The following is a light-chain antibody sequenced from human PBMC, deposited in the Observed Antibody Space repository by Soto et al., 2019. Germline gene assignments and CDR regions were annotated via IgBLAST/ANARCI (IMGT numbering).Light chain of an antibody. J-gene: IGKJ3*01. CDR3: QQYSDFLIS. V-gene: IGKV1-5*01. CDR2: DAS. Sequence: DIQMTQSPSTLSASVGDRVTITCRASQSISRSLAWYQQKPGKAPSLLIYDASSSEGGVPSRFSGSGFGTEFTLTITNLQPADFATYYCQQYSDFLISFGPGTTVDFK. CDR1: QSISRS.